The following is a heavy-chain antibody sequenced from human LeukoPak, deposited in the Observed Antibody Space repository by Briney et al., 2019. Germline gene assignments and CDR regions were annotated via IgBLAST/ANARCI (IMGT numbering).Heavy chain of an antibody. CDR1: GGSISSGSYY. V-gene: IGHV4-61*02. Sequence: SETLSLTCTVSGGSISSGSYYWSWIRQPAGKGLEWIGRIYTSGSTNYNPSLKSRVTISVDTSKNQFSLKLSSVTAADTAVYYCAREGCTNGVCYLDYWRQGTLVTVSS. CDR3: AREGCTNGVCYLDY. CDR2: IYTSGST. D-gene: IGHD2-8*01. J-gene: IGHJ4*02.